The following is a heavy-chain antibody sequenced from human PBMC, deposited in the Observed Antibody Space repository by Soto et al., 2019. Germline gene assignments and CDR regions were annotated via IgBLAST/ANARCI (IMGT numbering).Heavy chain of an antibody. V-gene: IGHV2-5*02. CDR2: ISWDDDE. Sequence: QITLKESGPTLVKPTQTLTLTCTFSGFSLNTRGVRVGWIRQPPGKALEWLAIISWDDDERYSPSLRSRLTITKDTSKNQVVLTMTDRDPVDTATYYCAHRRYGSSSFYDWFDPWGQGTLVTVSS. J-gene: IGHJ5*02. CDR3: AHRRYGSSSFYDWFDP. D-gene: IGHD6-6*01. CDR1: GFSLNTRGVR.